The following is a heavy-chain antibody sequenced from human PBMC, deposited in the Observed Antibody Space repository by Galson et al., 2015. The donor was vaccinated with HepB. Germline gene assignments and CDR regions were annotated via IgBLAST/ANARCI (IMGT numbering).Heavy chain of an antibody. CDR3: VRWGKVAAPMAYFDS. Sequence: QSGAEVKKPGGSLKISCQAYGYTFIYYWIGWVRQMPGKGLEWVGVIYPGDSDTRYNPSFQGQVTISADKSISTAYLQWNTLRASDTAMYYCVRWGKVAAPMAYFDSWGQGTLVTVSS. CDR2: IYPGDSDT. CDR1: GYTFIYYW. D-gene: IGHD1-26*01. V-gene: IGHV5-51*01. J-gene: IGHJ4*02.